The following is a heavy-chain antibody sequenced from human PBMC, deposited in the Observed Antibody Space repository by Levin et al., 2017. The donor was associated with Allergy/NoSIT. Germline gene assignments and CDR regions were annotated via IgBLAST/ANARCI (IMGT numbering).Heavy chain of an antibody. CDR2: TYFRSKWIN. J-gene: IGHJ6*02. V-gene: IGHV6-1*01. Sequence: LRLSCVISGDSVSSNTAAWNWIRQSPSRGLEWLGRTYFRSKWINEYAESVKSRISVNPDTSKNQFSLHLNSVTPDDTAVYYCTRDPGRGYGMDVWGQGTTVTVSS. CDR1: GDSVSSNTAA. CDR3: TRDPGRGYGMDV.